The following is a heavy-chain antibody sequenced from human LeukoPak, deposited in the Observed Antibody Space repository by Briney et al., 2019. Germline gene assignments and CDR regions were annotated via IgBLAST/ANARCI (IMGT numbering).Heavy chain of an antibody. D-gene: IGHD1-14*01. CDR3: ARGGVTDPFDF. V-gene: IGHV4-4*07. J-gene: IGHJ4*02. CDR2: IYTSGST. CDR1: GGSISTYY. Sequence: SETLSLTCTVSGGSISTYYWSWIRQPAGKGLEWIGRIYTSGSTNYNPSLKSRVTMSVDTSKSQFSLKLSSVTAADTALYYCARGGVTDPFDFWGKGTLVTVSS.